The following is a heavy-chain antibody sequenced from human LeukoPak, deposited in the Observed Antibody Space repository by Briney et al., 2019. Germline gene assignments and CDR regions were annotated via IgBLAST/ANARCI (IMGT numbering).Heavy chain of an antibody. CDR1: GFELSDHY. V-gene: IGHV3-11*06. Sequence: GGSLRLSCAASGFELSDHYMSWIRQAPGKGLEWVSSISSSSSYIYYADSVKGRFTISRDNAKNSLYLQMNSLRAEDTAVYYCARASGTDNYYFDYWGQGTLVTVSS. J-gene: IGHJ4*02. CDR3: ARASGTDNYYFDY. CDR2: ISSSSSYI. D-gene: IGHD1-14*01.